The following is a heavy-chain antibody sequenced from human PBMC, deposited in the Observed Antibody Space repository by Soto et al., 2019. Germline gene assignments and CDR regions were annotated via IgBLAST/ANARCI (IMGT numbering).Heavy chain of an antibody. V-gene: IGHV6-1*01. Sequence: PSQTLSLTCAISGDSVSSNSAAWNWIMQSPSRGLEWLGRTYYRSKWYNDYAVSVKSRITINPDTSKNQFSLQLNSVTPEDTAVYYCERDGSSGWYENDYYYYGMDVWGQGTTVTVSS. CDR2: TYYRSKWYN. J-gene: IGHJ6*02. D-gene: IGHD6-19*01. CDR1: GDSVSSNSAA. CDR3: ERDGSSGWYENDYYYYGMDV.